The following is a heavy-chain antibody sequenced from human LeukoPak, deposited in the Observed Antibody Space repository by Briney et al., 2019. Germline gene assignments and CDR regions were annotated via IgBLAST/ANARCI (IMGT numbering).Heavy chain of an antibody. CDR2: ISAYNGNT. CDR3: AIVGATDSVYPKPDYGMDV. CDR1: GYTFTSYG. J-gene: IGHJ6*02. D-gene: IGHD1-26*01. Sequence: ASVKVSCKASGYTFTSYGISWVRQAPGQGLEWMGWISAYNGNTNYAQKLQGRVTMTTDTSTSTAYMELRGLRSDDTAVYYCAIVGATDSVYPKPDYGMDVWGQGTTVTVSS. V-gene: IGHV1-18*01.